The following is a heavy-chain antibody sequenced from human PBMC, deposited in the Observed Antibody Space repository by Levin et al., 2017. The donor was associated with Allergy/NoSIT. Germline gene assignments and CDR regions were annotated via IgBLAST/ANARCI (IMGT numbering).Heavy chain of an antibody. CDR2: ISSAGNYM. D-gene: IGHD6-13*01. CDR3: TTRGSSWTFDY. J-gene: IGHJ4*02. V-gene: IGHV3-21*01. CDR1: GLSFSIYD. Sequence: GGSLRLSCAASGLSFSIYDMNWVRRAPGKGLEWVSSISSAGNYMHFADSVRGRFTISRDNAANLVHLQMNSLTAEDSAVYYCTTRGSSWTFDYWGQGTLVTVSS.